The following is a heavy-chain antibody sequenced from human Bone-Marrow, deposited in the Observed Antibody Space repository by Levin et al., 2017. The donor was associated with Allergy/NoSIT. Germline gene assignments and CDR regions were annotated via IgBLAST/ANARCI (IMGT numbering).Heavy chain of an antibody. CDR1: GFIFNDYN. J-gene: IGHJ5*02. Sequence: GESLKISCEASGFIFNDYNMNWVRQAPGKGLEWVSHISTSSSTIYYADSVKGRFTVSRDNVKNSLYLQMNGLRDEDTAVYYCARDSSWQPIQIGERPFDPWGQGTLVTVSS. CDR2: ISTSSSTI. V-gene: IGHV3-48*02. D-gene: IGHD2-2*01. CDR3: ARDSSWQPIQIGERPFDP.